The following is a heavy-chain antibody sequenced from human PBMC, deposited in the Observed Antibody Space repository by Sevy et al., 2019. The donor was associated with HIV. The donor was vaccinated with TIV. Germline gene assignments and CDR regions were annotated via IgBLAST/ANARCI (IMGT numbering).Heavy chain of an antibody. D-gene: IGHD5-12*01. CDR2: IWYDGSNK. Sequence: GGSLRLSCAASGFTFSSYGMHWVRQAPGKGLEWVAVIWYDGSNKYYADSVKGRFTISRDNSKNTLYLQMNSLSAEDTAVYYCARKYSGFWVDVWGKGTTVTVSS. CDR3: ARKYSGFWVDV. V-gene: IGHV3-33*01. J-gene: IGHJ6*04. CDR1: GFTFSSYG.